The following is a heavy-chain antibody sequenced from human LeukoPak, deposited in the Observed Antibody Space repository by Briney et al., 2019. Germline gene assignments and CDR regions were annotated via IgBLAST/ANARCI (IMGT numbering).Heavy chain of an antibody. Sequence: SETLSLTCTVSGGSISSSGYYWGWIRQPPGKGPEWIGSIYYSGSTYYNPSLKSRVTISLDTSKNQFSLRLSSVTAADTAVYYCARVGMVRGALDAYDIWGQGTMVTVSS. CDR3: ARVGMVRGALDAYDI. D-gene: IGHD3-10*01. CDR1: GGSISSSGYY. CDR2: IYYSGST. V-gene: IGHV4-39*07. J-gene: IGHJ3*02.